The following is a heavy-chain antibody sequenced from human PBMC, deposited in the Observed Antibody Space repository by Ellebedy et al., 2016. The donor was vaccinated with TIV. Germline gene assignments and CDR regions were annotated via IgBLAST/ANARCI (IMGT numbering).Heavy chain of an antibody. V-gene: IGHV3-30*04. D-gene: IGHD5-18*01. J-gene: IGHJ4*02. CDR3: ARANSYRFDY. Sequence: PGGSLRLSCAASGFTFSSYAMNWVRQAPGRGLEWVAVISYDGKYKYYADSVKGRFTISRDNSKNTLFLQMNSLKPEDTAVFYCARANSYRFDYWGQGTLVTGSS. CDR1: GFTFSSYA. CDR2: ISYDGKYK.